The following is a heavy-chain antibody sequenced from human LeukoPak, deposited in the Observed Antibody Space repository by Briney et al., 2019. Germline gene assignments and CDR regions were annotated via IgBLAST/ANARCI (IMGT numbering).Heavy chain of an antibody. V-gene: IGHV3-23*01. Sequence: GGSLRLSCAASGFTFSTYAMNWVRQAPGKGLEWVSSISASGGSTYYADSVKGRFTISRDNSKNTLYLQMNSLRAEDTAVYYCAKDLGVPGWFDPWGQGTLVTVSS. D-gene: IGHD6-6*01. J-gene: IGHJ5*02. CDR1: GFTFSTYA. CDR2: ISASGGST. CDR3: AKDLGVPGWFDP.